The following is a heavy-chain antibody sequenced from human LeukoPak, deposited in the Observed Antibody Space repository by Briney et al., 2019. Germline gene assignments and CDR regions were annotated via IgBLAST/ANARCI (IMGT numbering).Heavy chain of an antibody. CDR1: GLTFSSYD. CDR3: ARGLRGGLDP. CDR2: IHSAGDT. Sequence: GGSLRLSCAASGLTFSSYDMHWVRQVTGKGLEWVSRIHSAGDTYYTGSVKGRFTISRENARNSVYLQMNSLRAGDTAVYYCARGLRGGLDPWGQGTLVIVSS. D-gene: IGHD3-16*01. J-gene: IGHJ5*02. V-gene: IGHV3-13*04.